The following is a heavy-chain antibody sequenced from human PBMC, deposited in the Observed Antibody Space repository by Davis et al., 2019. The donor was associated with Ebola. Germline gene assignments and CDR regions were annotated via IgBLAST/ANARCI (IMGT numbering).Heavy chain of an antibody. D-gene: IGHD4-17*01. CDR3: ARAGTTVNHYYYYGMDV. CDR2: IIPILGIA. J-gene: IGHJ6*02. CDR1: GGTFSSYA. V-gene: IGHV1-69*04. Sequence: SVKVSCKASGGTFSSYAISWVRQAPGQGLEWMGRIIPILGIANYAQKFQGRVTITADNSTSTAYMELSRLRSEDTAVYYCARAGTTVNHYYYYGMDVWGQGTTVTVSS.